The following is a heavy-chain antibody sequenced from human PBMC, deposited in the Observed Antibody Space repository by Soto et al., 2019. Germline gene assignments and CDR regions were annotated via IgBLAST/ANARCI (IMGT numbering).Heavy chain of an antibody. Sequence: GASLKVSCKASGGTFNSNAISWVRQAPGQGLEWMGGIIPIFGTADYAQKLQGRVTITADESTRTAYMELTSLRSEDTAIYYCARLGYCRGGTCSGEDYWGQGPLVTVCS. CDR3: ARLGYCRGGTCSGEDY. D-gene: IGHD2-15*01. CDR1: GGTFNSNA. CDR2: IIPIFGTA. V-gene: IGHV1-69*13. J-gene: IGHJ4*02.